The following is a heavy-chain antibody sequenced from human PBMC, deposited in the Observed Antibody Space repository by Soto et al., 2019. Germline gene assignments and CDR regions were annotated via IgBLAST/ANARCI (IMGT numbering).Heavy chain of an antibody. V-gene: IGHV1-69*12. CDR3: ASAGGDLYNWFDP. J-gene: IGHJ5*02. D-gene: IGHD2-21*02. CDR2: VITSFGTA. CDR1: GGTFSSYA. Sequence: QVQLVQSGAEVKKPGSSVKVSCKASGGTFSSYAISWVRQAPGQGLEWMGGVITSFGTANYAQKFQGNVTITADESTSPAYMELSSLRSDDKAVYYCASAGGDLYNWFDPWGQGTLVTVSS.